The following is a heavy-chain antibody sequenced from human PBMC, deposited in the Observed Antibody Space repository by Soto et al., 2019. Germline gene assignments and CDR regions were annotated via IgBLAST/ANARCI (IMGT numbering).Heavy chain of an antibody. Sequence: QVQLVQSGAEVKKPGSSVKVSCKAPGGTFSTYAISWVRQAPGQGLEWMGGVIPIFGTPKYAQKFQGRVTITADESTSTGYMELRSLRSEDTAVYYCARSQGGSSSLDIYYYYYYGIDVWGQGTTAPVSS. CDR1: GGTFSTYA. V-gene: IGHV1-69*01. J-gene: IGHJ6*02. CDR3: ARSQGGSSSLDIYYYYYYGIDV. CDR2: VIPIFGTP. D-gene: IGHD2-15*01.